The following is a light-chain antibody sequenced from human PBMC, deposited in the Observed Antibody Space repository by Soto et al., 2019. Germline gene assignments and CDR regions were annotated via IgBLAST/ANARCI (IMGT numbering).Light chain of an antibody. CDR3: QQYTDYPGT. CDR2: DGS. Sequence: PSTLSASVGDRVTITCRASQSVSSWLAWYQQRPGQAPKVLIFDGSTLESGVPSRFSGSGFGTDFTLTISSLQPGDFATYYCQQYTDYPGTFGQGTKVDIK. V-gene: IGKV1-5*01. J-gene: IGKJ1*01. CDR1: QSVSSW.